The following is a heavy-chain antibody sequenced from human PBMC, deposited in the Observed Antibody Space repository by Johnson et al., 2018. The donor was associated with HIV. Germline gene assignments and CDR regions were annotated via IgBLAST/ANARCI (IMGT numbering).Heavy chain of an antibody. D-gene: IGHD3-9*01. Sequence: QVQLVESGGGVVQPGRSLRLSCAASGFTFSNYAMHWVRQAPGKGLEWVAVISYDGSNKYYGDSVKGRFTLSRDNSKNTVYLQMNRLRAEDTAVYYCARHYDILTDPDAFDVWGQGTMVTVSS. CDR1: GFTFSNYA. J-gene: IGHJ3*01. V-gene: IGHV3-30*04. CDR3: ARHYDILTDPDAFDV. CDR2: ISYDGSNK.